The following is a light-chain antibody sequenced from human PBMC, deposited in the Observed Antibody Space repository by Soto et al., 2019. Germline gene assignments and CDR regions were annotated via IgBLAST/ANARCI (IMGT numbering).Light chain of an antibody. J-gene: IGLJ3*02. CDR3: SSHTSRSTRV. Sequence: QSVLTQPASVSGSPGQSISISCTGTSSDIGAYNYVSWYQHHPGKGPKLIIYEVTDRPSGISTRFSGSKSGNTASLTISGLQAEDEADYYCSSHTSRSTRVFGGGTKLTVL. V-gene: IGLV2-14*01. CDR2: EVT. CDR1: SSDIGAYNY.